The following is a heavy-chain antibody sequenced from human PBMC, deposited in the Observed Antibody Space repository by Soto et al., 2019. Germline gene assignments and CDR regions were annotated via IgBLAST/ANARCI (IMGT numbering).Heavy chain of an antibody. Sequence: EMQLVETGGGLIQPGGSLRLSCAASGFTVSSDHMSWVRQAPGKGLEWISVMYYGGTTYYADSVQGRFTISRDSSTNTLYLQITVLRADDTAVYYCAREAAGFDLWGQGTMVTVSS. J-gene: IGHJ3*01. V-gene: IGHV3-53*02. CDR2: MYYGGTT. CDR3: AREAAGFDL. CDR1: GFTVSSDH. D-gene: IGHD6-13*01.